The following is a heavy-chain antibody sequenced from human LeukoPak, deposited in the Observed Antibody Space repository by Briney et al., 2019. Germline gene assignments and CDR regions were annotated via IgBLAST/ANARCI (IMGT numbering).Heavy chain of an antibody. J-gene: IGHJ6*02. CDR3: AKWGRHGSEPPNYYGMDV. CDR1: GGSISSGGYS. CDR2: IYYSGST. Sequence: ASQTLSLTCTVSGGSISSGGYSWSWIRQHPGKGLEWIGYIYYSGSTYYNPSLKSRVTISVDTSKNQFSLKLSSVTAADTAVYYCAKWGRHGSEPPNYYGMDVWGQGTTVTVSS. D-gene: IGHD2-15*01. V-gene: IGHV4-31*03.